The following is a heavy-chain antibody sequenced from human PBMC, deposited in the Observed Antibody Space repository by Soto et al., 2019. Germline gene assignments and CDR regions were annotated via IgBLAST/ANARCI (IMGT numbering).Heavy chain of an antibody. D-gene: IGHD3-10*01. CDR2: ISAYNGNT. Sequence: ASVKVSCKASGYTFTSYGISWVRQAPGQGLEWMGWISAYNGNTNYAQKLQGRVTMTTDTSTSTAYMELRSLRSDDTAVYYCARDTDGSGRNNRFDPWGQGTLVTVSS. CDR3: ARDTDGSGRNNRFDP. CDR1: GYTFTSYG. J-gene: IGHJ5*02. V-gene: IGHV1-18*01.